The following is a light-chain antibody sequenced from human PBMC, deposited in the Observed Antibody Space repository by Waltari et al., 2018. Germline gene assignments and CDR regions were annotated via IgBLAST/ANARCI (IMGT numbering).Light chain of an antibody. CDR1: NLGDKY. Sequence: SYELTQPPSVSVSPGQTASITCSGNNLGDKYACWYQQKPGQSPVVVLYQDTKRPSGIPERFSGSNSGNTATLTISGTQAMDEAHYYCQAWDTSTYHVVFGGGTKLTVL. CDR3: QAWDTSTYHVV. CDR2: QDT. V-gene: IGLV3-1*01. J-gene: IGLJ2*01.